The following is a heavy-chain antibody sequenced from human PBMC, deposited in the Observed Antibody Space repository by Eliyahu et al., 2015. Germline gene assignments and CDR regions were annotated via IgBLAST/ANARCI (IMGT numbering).Heavy chain of an antibody. J-gene: IGHJ4*02. CDR3: AVNYGGNPTVWDY. Sequence: QVQLQESGPGLVKPSETLSLTYTVXVGSIRSYYWSWIRQSPGKGLEWIGHIHYSGSTKYNPSLKNRVTISMDTSKSQISLRLTSVTAADTAKYYCAVNYGGNPTVWDYWGQGTLVVVSS. D-gene: IGHD4-23*01. CDR2: IHYSGST. V-gene: IGHV4-59*13. CDR1: VGSIRSYY.